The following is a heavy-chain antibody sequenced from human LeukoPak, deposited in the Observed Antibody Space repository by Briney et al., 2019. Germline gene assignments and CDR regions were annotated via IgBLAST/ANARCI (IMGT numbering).Heavy chain of an antibody. V-gene: IGHV3-23*01. Sequence: PGGSLRLSCAASGFTFSSYAMSWVRQAPGKGLEWVSVISGSGSSTYYADSVKGRFTISRDNSKNTLYLQMNSLRAEDTAVYYCAKDAQCSGGSCYPFHYWGQRTLVTVSS. CDR1: GFTFSSYA. J-gene: IGHJ4*02. CDR2: ISGSGSST. CDR3: AKDAQCSGGSCYPFHY. D-gene: IGHD2-15*01.